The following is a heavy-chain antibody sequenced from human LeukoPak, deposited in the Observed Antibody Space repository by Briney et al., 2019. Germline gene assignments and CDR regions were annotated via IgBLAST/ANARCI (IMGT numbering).Heavy chain of an antibody. Sequence: SQTLSLTCAISGDSVSSNSAAWHWLRQSPSRGLEWLGRTYYRSKWYNDYAVSVKSRVTIKPDTSKNQFTLQLNSVTPEDTAVYYCARARGYLENWGQGTLVTVSS. J-gene: IGHJ4*02. V-gene: IGHV6-1*01. CDR3: ARARGYLEN. CDR1: GDSVSSNSAA. CDR2: TYYRSKWYN. D-gene: IGHD6-13*01.